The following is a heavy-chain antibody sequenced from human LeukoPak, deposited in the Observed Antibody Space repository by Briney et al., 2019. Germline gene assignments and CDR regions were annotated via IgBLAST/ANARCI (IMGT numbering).Heavy chain of an antibody. J-gene: IGHJ4*02. CDR1: GFTLSSYG. CDR2: ISYDGSNK. Sequence: GGSLRLSCAASGFTLSSYGMHWVRQAPGKGLEWVAVISYDGSNKYYADSVKDRFTISRDNSKNTLYLQMNSLRAEDTAVYYCAKDREGYFDYWGQGTLVTVSS. V-gene: IGHV3-30*18. CDR3: AKDREGYFDY.